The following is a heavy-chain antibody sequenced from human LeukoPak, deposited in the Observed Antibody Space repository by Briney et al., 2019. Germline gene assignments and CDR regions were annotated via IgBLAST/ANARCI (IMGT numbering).Heavy chain of an antibody. CDR3: AKRGGLSSLFDP. CDR2: IRYDGSNK. J-gene: IGHJ5*02. D-gene: IGHD2-15*01. Sequence: GGSLRLSCAASGFTFSSYGMHWVRQAPGMGLEWVAFIRYDGSNKYYADSVKGRFTISRDNSKNTLYLQMNSLRAEDTAVYYCAKRGGLSSLFDPWGQGTLVTVSS. CDR1: GFTFSSYG. V-gene: IGHV3-30*02.